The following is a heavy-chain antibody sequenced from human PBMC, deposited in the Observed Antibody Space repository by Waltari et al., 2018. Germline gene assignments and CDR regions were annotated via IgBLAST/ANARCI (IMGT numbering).Heavy chain of an antibody. J-gene: IGHJ4*02. CDR2: TYYRSKWYN. CDR1: GDSVSSNSAA. V-gene: IGHV6-1*01. Sequence: QVQLQQSGPGLVKPSQTLSLTCAISGDSVSSNSAAWNWIRQSPSRGLEWLGRTYYRSKWYNDYAVSVKSRRTINPDTSKNQFSLQLNSVTPEDTGVYYCARGEAGGDYGGNSYYFDYWGQGTLVTVSS. D-gene: IGHD4-17*01. CDR3: ARGEAGGDYGGNSYYFDY.